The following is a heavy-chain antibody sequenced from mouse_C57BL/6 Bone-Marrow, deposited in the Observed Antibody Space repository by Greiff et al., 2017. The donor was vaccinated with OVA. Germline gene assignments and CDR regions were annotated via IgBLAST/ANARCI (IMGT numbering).Heavy chain of an antibody. CDR3: AREQPTVVATGY. J-gene: IGHJ2*03. D-gene: IGHD1-1*01. CDR2: IYPRSGNT. CDR1: GYTFTSYG. V-gene: IGHV1-81*01. Sequence: QVQLQQSGAELVRPGASVKLSCKASGYTFTSYGISWVKQRTGQGLEWIGEIYPRSGNTYYNEKFKGKATLTADKSSSTAYMQLRSLTSEGSAVCFCAREQPTVVATGYWGQGTSLTGSS.